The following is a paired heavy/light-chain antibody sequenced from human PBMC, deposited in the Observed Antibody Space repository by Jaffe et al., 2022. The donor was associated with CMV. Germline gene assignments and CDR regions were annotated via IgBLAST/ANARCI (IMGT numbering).Heavy chain of an antibody. CDR2: ISGSGGST. V-gene: IGHV3-23*04. CDR3: AKLGYCSSTSCRGSLAEFDY. Sequence: EVQLVESGGGLVQPGGSLRLSCAASGFTFSSYAMSWVRQAPGKGLEWVSAISGSGGSTYYADSVKGRFTISRDNSKNTLYLQMNSLRAEDTAVYYCAKLGYCSSTSCRGSLAEFDYWGQGTLVTVSS. CDR1: GFTFSSYA. D-gene: IGHD2-2*01. J-gene: IGHJ4*02.
Light chain of an antibody. Sequence: EIVLTQSPATLSLSPGERATLSCRASQSVSSYLAWYQQKPGQAPRLLIYDASNRATGIPARFSGSGSGTDFTLTISSLEPEDFAVYYCQQRSNWPPFFAFGPGTKVDIK. J-gene: IGKJ3*01. V-gene: IGKV3-11*01. CDR2: DAS. CDR3: QQRSNWPPFFA. CDR1: QSVSSY.